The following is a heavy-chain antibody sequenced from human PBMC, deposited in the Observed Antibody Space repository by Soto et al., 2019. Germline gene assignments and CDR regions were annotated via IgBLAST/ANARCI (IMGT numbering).Heavy chain of an antibody. CDR2: ISTYNGNT. V-gene: IGHV1-18*01. CDR1: GYSFTTSG. J-gene: IGHJ4*02. Sequence: QAQLVQSGAEVKEPGASVKVSCKSSGYSFTTSGITWVRQAPGQGLEWMGWISTYNGNTNYAQKLQDRVTLTTDTSTSTAYMELRSRRSDDTAVYYCARRLYGDYDYWGQGTLVNVSS. D-gene: IGHD4-17*01. CDR3: ARRLYGDYDY.